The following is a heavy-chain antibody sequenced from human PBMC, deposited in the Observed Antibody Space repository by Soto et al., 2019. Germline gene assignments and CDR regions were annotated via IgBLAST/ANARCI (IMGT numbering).Heavy chain of an antibody. V-gene: IGHV3-23*01. CDR3: AKKSLGSITLPALYYFDY. CDR2: ISGGGDAT. J-gene: IGHJ4*02. D-gene: IGHD7-27*01. CDR1: GFTFGNYD. Sequence: EVQLLESGGGLVQPGGSLRLSCAASGFTFGNYDFGCVRQAPGKGLEWASVISGGGDATYYPDSVKGRFTTSRDNSKNTVYLQMNSLRAEDTAVYYCAKKSLGSITLPALYYFDYWGQGTLVTVSS.